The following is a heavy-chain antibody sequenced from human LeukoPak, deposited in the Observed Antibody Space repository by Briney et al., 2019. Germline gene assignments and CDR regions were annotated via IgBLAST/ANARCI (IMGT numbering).Heavy chain of an antibody. CDR2: INSDGSST. Sequence: GGSLRLSCAASGFTFSSYWMHWVRQAPGKGLVWVSRINSDGSSTSYADSVKGRFTISRDNSKNTLYLQMNSLRAEDTAVYYCAKSQAAAGILDEFDYWGQGTLVTVSS. V-gene: IGHV3-74*01. D-gene: IGHD6-13*01. J-gene: IGHJ4*02. CDR3: AKSQAAAGILDEFDY. CDR1: GFTFSSYW.